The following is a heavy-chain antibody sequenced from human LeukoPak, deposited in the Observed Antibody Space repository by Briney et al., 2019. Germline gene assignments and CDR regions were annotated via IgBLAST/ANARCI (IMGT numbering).Heavy chain of an antibody. V-gene: IGHV4-39*07. CDR3: ARVNAAIRLRGVTKPYYFDY. CDR1: AVSISSSSYY. D-gene: IGHD3-10*01. Sequence: SETLSLTCTVSAVSISSSSYYWDWIRQPPGRGLEWIGSIYYSGDTYYNPSLKSRVTISVDMSKNQFSLKLSSVTAADTAVYYCARVNAAIRLRGVTKPYYFDYWGQGTLVTVSS. CDR2: IYYSGDT. J-gene: IGHJ4*02.